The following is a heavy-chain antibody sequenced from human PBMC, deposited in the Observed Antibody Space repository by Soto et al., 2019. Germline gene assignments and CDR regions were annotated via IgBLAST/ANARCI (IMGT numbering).Heavy chain of an antibody. D-gene: IGHD3-10*01. Sequence: QVTLKESGPVLLRPTETLTLTCTVSGFSLSDSRLGVGWIRQPPGKALEWVAHIFSGDDRSYSPSLRSRLTISKDPSISQVVLTLTNVAPADTATYYCVRIDVTRDWLYCFEPWGRRTPVTVSP. CDR3: VRIDVTRDWLYCFEP. CDR1: GFSLSDSRLG. CDR2: IFSGDDR. V-gene: IGHV2-26*01. J-gene: IGHJ5*02.